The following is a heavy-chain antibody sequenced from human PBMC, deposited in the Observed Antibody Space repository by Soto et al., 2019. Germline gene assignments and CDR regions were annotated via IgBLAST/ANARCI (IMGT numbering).Heavy chain of an antibody. CDR2: ISPSTSHI. J-gene: IGHJ6*02. CDR1: GFTFSSCT. CDR3: SGCGGGPCHQNCGMDV. Sequence: EVHLVESGGGLVKPGGSLRLSCAVSGFTFSSCTMNWVRQAPGKGLEWVSSISPSTSHIYYADSVKGRFTIARDNAKNSLFQKMNSLRAEDTAVFYGSGCGGGPCHQNCGMDVWGQGTTGTVSS. V-gene: IGHV3-21*01. D-gene: IGHD2-21*01.